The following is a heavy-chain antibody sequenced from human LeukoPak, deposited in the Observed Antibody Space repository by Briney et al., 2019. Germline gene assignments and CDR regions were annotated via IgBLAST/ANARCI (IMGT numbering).Heavy chain of an antibody. CDR1: GYTFTGYY. D-gene: IGHD3-22*01. V-gene: IGHV1-2*02. CDR2: INPNSGGT. J-gene: IGHJ3*02. CDR3: ARVPLYYYDSSGYYYGLVSAFDI. Sequence: ASVKVSCKASGYTFTGYYMHWVRQAPGQGLEWMGWINPNSGGTNYAQKFQGRVTTTRDTSISTAYMELSRLRSDDTAVYYCARVPLYYYDSSGYYYGLVSAFDIWGQGTMVTVSS.